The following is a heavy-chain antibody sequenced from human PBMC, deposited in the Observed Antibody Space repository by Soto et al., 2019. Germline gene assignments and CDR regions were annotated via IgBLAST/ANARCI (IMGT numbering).Heavy chain of an antibody. CDR2: IYYSGST. J-gene: IGHJ5*02. Sequence: QVQLQESGPGLVKPSQTLSLTCTVSGGSISSGDYYWSWIRQPPGKGLEWIGYIYYSGSTYYNPSRQSRVTLSVDTSKNQFSLKLSSVTAADTAVYYCARSRGGDTAMPPDPWGQGTLVTVSS. V-gene: IGHV4-30-4*01. D-gene: IGHD5-18*01. CDR1: GGSISSGDYY. CDR3: ARSRGGDTAMPPDP.